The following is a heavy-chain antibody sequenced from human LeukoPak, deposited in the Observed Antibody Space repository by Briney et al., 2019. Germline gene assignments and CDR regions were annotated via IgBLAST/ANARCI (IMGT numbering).Heavy chain of an antibody. CDR1: GGSISDYY. CDR3: ARDFRGSVDAFDI. Sequence: SETLSLTCTVSGGSISDYYWNWMRQPPGKGLEWIGYIYYSGRPNYNPSLKSRVSISVDTSKNQFSLKLSSVTAADTAVYYCARDFRGSVDAFDIWGQGTMVAVSS. V-gene: IGHV4-59*01. J-gene: IGHJ3*02. CDR2: IYYSGRP.